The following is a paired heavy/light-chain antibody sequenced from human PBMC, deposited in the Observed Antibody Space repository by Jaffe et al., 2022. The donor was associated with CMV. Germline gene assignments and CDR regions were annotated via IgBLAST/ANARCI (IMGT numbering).Heavy chain of an antibody. Sequence: EVQLVESGGGLVKPGGSLRLSCAASGFNLRSHTMSWVRQAPGKGLEWVSSISSTSSYIYYLDSLKGRFTISRDNAKNALYLEMNNVRAEDTAMYFCARVGVVPPGPDYWGQGTLVSVSS. V-gene: IGHV3-21*01. D-gene: IGHD3-3*01. J-gene: IGHJ4*02. CDR1: GFNLRSHT. CDR3: ARVGVVPPGPDY. CDR2: ISSTSSYI.
Light chain of an antibody. J-gene: IGLJ2*01. CDR3: QTWGTGSLV. CDR1: SGHSNYV. Sequence: QLVLTQSPSASASLGASVTLTCTLSSGHSNYVVAWHQQQAEKGPRYLMHVNSDGSHTKGDGTPDRFSGSSSGAERYLTISSLQSEDEAEYYCQTWGTGSLVFGGGTKLTVL. V-gene: IGLV4-69*01. CDR2: VNSDGSH.